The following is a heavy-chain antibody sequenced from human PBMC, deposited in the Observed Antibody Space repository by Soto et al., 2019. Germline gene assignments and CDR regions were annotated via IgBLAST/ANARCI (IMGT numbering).Heavy chain of an antibody. Sequence: ASVKVSCRASGYTFTGHYIHWVRQAPEQGPEWMGEIGPETGATRYAQKFQGRVTMTRDMSITTVYMELNNLSPDDTAVYYCGRGRSGQIVVFYWGQGTPVTVSS. V-gene: IGHV1-2*02. J-gene: IGHJ4*02. CDR1: GYTFTGHY. D-gene: IGHD1-26*01. CDR3: GRGRSGQIVVFY. CDR2: IGPETGAT.